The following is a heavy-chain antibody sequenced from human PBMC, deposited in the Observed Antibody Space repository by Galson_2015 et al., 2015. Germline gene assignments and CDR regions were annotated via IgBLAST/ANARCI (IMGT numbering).Heavy chain of an antibody. CDR1: GFTVRSKY. CDR3: ANNKWLANFDY. CDR2: ISGSGDTT. D-gene: IGHD6-19*01. Sequence: SLRLSCAASGFTVRSKYMSWVRQAPGKGLEWVSVISGSGDTTYYTDSVKGRFTISRDNSKNTLYLQMNSLRAEDTAIYYCANNKWLANFDYWGQGTLVTVSS. J-gene: IGHJ4*02. V-gene: IGHV3-23*01.